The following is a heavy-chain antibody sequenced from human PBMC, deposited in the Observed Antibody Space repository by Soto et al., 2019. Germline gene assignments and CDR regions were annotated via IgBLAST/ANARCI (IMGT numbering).Heavy chain of an antibody. J-gene: IGHJ4*02. V-gene: IGHV4-31*03. CDR2: IYYSGST. D-gene: IGHD3-3*01. Sequence: SETLSLTCTVSGGSISSGGYYWSWIRQHPGKGLEWIGYIYYSGSTYYNPSLKSRVTISVDTSKNQFSLKLSSVTAADTAVYYCARDRYDFWSGQLYYFDYWGQGTLVTVSS. CDR1: GGSISSGGYY. CDR3: ARDRYDFWSGQLYYFDY.